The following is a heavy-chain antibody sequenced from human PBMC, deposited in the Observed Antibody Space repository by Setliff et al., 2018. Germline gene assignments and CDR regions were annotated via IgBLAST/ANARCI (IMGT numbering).Heavy chain of an antibody. CDR2: ISARTGLT. CDR3: AKRGDTRTFDY. V-gene: IGHV3-23*01. D-gene: IGHD5-18*01. CDR1: GFTFSSYT. Sequence: PGGSLRLSCEASGFTFSSYTMTWVRQAPGEGLEWVSGISARTGLTYYADSVKGRFTMSRDISKNTVYLRMTSLRAEDTATYYCAKRGDTRTFDYWGQGTLVTVSS. J-gene: IGHJ4*02.